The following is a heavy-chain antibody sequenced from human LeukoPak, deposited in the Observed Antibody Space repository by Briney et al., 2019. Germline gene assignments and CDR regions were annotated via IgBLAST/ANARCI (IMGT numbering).Heavy chain of an antibody. CDR3: ARVRGVVVVAATPRWFDR. J-gene: IGHJ5*02. V-gene: IGHV4-34*01. CDR2: INHSGST. CDR1: GGSFGGYY. Sequence: SETLSLPCVAYGGSFGGYYGSWIRQPPGKGRDGIGEINHSGSTNYNPSLKSRVTISVDTSKNQFSLKLSSVTAADTAVYYCARVRGVVVVAATPRWFDRWGQGTLVTVSS. D-gene: IGHD2-15*01.